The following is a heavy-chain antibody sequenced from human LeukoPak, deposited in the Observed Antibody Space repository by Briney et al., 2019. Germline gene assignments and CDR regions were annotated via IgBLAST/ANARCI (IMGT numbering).Heavy chain of an antibody. CDR1: GFTVSSDY. CDR2: IYSGGST. CDR3: ARDFGGIGHFDY. V-gene: IGHV3-53*01. J-gene: IGHJ4*02. Sequence: GGSLRLSCAASGFTVSSDYMSWVRQAPGKGPEWVSTIYSGGSTYYAESVKGRFTVSRDNSKNTVYLQMNSLRAEDTAVYYCARDFGGIGHFDYWGQGTLVTVSS. D-gene: IGHD3-10*01.